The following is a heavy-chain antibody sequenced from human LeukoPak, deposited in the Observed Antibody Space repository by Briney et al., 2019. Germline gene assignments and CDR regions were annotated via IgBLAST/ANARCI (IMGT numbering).Heavy chain of an antibody. Sequence: SETLSLTCAVYGGSFSGYYWSWIRQPPGKGLEWIGEINHSGSTNYNPSLKSRVTMSVDTSKNQFSLKLSSVTAADTAVYYCARSTGTTARNWFDPWGQGTLVTVSS. V-gene: IGHV4-34*01. CDR3: ARSTGTTARNWFDP. J-gene: IGHJ5*02. CDR2: INHSGST. D-gene: IGHD1-7*01. CDR1: GGSFSGYY.